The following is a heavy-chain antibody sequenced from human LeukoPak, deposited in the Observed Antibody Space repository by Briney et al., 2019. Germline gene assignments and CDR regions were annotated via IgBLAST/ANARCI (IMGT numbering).Heavy chain of an antibody. V-gene: IGHV3-74*01. J-gene: IGHJ4*02. Sequence: GVSLRLSCAASGFTFSSYWMHWVRQAPGKGLVWVSRINSDGSSTSYTDSVKGRFTISRDNTKNTLYLQMNSLRAEDTAVYYCVKSYYADYWGQGTLVTVSS. CDR2: INSDGSST. CDR1: GFTFSSYW. D-gene: IGHD3-10*01. CDR3: VKSYYADY.